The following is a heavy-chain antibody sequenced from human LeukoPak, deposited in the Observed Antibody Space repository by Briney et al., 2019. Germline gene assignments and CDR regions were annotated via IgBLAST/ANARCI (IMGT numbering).Heavy chain of an antibody. CDR2: IYRSGST. J-gene: IGHJ6*03. V-gene: IGHV4-38-2*02. CDR3: ARGTYGYYMDV. CDR1: NYSISNSLY. D-gene: IGHD4-17*01. Sequence: SETLSLTCSGSNYSISNSLYWGWLRQPPGKGLEWIGSIYRSGSTFYNPSLKSRVTISLDTSKNQFSLKLSSVTAADTAVFFCARGTYGYYMDVWGKGTTVTVSS.